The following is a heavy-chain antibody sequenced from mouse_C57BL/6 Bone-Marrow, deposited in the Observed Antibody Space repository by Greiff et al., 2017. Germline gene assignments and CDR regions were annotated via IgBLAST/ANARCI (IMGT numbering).Heavy chain of an antibody. Sequence: VQLQQSGAELVKPGASVKMSCKASGYTFTSYWVTWVKQGPGQGLEWIGDIYPGSGSTNYNEKFKSKAKLTVDTSTSTAYMQLSSLTFEDSAVYYCARERLYWGQVTLVTVSA. J-gene: IGHJ3*01. D-gene: IGHD1-2*01. CDR3: ARERLY. CDR2: IYPGSGST. CDR1: GYTFTSYW. V-gene: IGHV1-55*01.